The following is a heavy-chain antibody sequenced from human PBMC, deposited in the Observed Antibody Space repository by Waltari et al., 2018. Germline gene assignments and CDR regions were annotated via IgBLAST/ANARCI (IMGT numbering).Heavy chain of an antibody. J-gene: IGHJ4*02. CDR3: ARDSRAAAGTDY. CDR2: ISPILGIA. V-gene: IGHV1-69*04. Sequence: QVQLVQSGAEVKKPGSSVKVSCKASGGTFSSYAISWVRQAPGQGLEWMGSISPILGIANYAQKFQGRVTITADKSTSTAYMELSSLRSEDTAVYYCARDSRAAAGTDYWGQGTLVTVSS. D-gene: IGHD6-13*01. CDR1: GGTFSSYA.